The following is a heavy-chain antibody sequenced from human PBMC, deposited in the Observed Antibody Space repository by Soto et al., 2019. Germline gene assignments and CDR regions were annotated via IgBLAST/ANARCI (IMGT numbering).Heavy chain of an antibody. Sequence: ASVKVSCKASGYTFTSYGITWVRQAPGQGLEWMGWISAYNGNTNYAQKLQGRVTMTTDTSTSTAYMELRSLRSDDTAVYYCARENYYGSGSYSNYDYFYGMDVWGQGTTVTVS. CDR3: ARENYYGSGSYSNYDYFYGMDV. V-gene: IGHV1-18*01. D-gene: IGHD3-10*01. CDR1: GYTFTSYG. J-gene: IGHJ6*02. CDR2: ISAYNGNT.